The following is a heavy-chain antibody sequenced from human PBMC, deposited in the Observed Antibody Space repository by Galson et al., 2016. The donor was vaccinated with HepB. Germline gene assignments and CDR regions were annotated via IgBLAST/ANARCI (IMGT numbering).Heavy chain of an antibody. Sequence: SVKVSCKASGDTFHRYTVNWVRQAPGQGLEWMGGIVPIIGVPHYAQKFQGRVTITADKSTNTDHMELSSLRSDETAIYYCAREGDGAYFDYWGQGTLVTVSS. V-gene: IGHV1-69*10. CDR3: AREGDGAYFDY. D-gene: IGHD2-21*01. J-gene: IGHJ4*02. CDR1: GDTFHRYT. CDR2: IVPIIGVP.